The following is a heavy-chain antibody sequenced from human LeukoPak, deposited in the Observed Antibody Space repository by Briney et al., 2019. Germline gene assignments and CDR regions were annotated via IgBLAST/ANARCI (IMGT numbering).Heavy chain of an antibody. CDR2: ISSSSSYI. J-gene: IGHJ6*03. D-gene: IGHD6-13*01. CDR1: GFTFSSYS. V-gene: IGHV3-21*01. Sequence: GGSLRLSXAASGFTFSSYSVNWVRQAPGKGLEWVSSISSSSSYIYYADSVKGRFTISRDNAKNSLYLQMNSLRAEDTAVYYCPREGIAAAGYYYYMDVWGKGTTVTVSS. CDR3: PREGIAAAGYYYYMDV.